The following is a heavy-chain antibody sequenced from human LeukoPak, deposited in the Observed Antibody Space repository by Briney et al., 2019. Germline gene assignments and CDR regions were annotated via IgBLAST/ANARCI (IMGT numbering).Heavy chain of an antibody. CDR1: GGTFSSYA. CDR2: IIPILGIA. Sequence: GASVKVSCKASGGTFSSYAISWVRQAPGQGLEWMGRIIPILGIANYAQKFQGRVTITADKSTGTAYMELSSLRSEDTAVYYCARVDSSGWLIYGMDVCGQGTTVTVSS. CDR3: ARVDSSGWLIYGMDV. V-gene: IGHV1-69*04. J-gene: IGHJ6*02. D-gene: IGHD6-19*01.